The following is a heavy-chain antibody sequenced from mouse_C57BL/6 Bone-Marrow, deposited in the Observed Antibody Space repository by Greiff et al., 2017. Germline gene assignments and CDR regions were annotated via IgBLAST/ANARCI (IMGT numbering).Heavy chain of an antibody. V-gene: IGHV1-80*01. CDR2: IYPGDGDT. CDR1: GYTFTSYG. CDR3: ARDSSGSPGCAY. D-gene: IGHD3-2*02. J-gene: IGHJ3*01. Sequence: VKLMESGAELARPGASVKLSCKASGYTFTSYGISWVKQRPGKGLEWIGQIYPGDGDTNYNGKFKGKDTLTADKSSRTASMQTSSLTSAGPAVYFAARDSSGSPGCAYWGQGTLVTVSA.